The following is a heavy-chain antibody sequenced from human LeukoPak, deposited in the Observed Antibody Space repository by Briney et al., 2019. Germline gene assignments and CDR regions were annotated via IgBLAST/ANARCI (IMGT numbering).Heavy chain of an antibody. CDR3: ARLSSDWFVAFDI. J-gene: IGHJ3*02. CDR1: GYTFTGYY. V-gene: IGHV1-2*02. Sequence: ASVKVSCKASGYTFTGYYMHWVRQAPGQGLEWMGWINPNSGGTNYAQKFQGRVTMTRDTSISTAYMELSRLRSDDTAVYYCARLSSDWFVAFDIWGQGTMVTVSS. D-gene: IGHD6-19*01. CDR2: INPNSGGT.